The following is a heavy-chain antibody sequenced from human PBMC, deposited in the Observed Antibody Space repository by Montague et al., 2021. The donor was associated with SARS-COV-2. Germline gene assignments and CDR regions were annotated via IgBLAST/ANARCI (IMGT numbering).Heavy chain of an antibody. J-gene: IGHJ6*02. Sequence: ETLSLTCTVSGYSISSGYYWGWIRQPPGKGLERIGSIYHSGSTYYNPSLKSRVTISVDTSKNQFSLKLSSVTAADTAVYYCAVNSNYYYYYGMDVWGQGTTVTVSS. V-gene: IGHV4-38-2*02. D-gene: IGHD4-11*01. CDR3: AVNSNYYYYYGMDV. CDR1: GYSISSGYY. CDR2: IYHSGST.